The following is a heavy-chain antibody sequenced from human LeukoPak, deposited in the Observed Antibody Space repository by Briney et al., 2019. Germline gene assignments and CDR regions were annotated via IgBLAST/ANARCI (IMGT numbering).Heavy chain of an antibody. V-gene: IGHV4-59*01. CDR1: GGSISNYY. CDR3: ARAVLFAAAGTWYFDL. Sequence: PSETLSLTCTVSGGSISNYYWSWVRQPPGKGLEWVGYIYNSGSTNYNPSLKSRVTISVDRSKNQFSLKLSSVPCSDKGVYYCARAVLFAAAGTWYFDLWGRGTLVTVSS. CDR2: IYNSGST. D-gene: IGHD6-13*01. J-gene: IGHJ2*01.